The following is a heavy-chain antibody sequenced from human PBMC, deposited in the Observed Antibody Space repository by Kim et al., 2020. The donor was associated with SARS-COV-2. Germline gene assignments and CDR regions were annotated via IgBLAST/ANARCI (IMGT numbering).Heavy chain of an antibody. CDR3: WGVIAAAGRDYGRDG. J-gene: IGHJ6*02. D-gene: IGHD6-13*01. Sequence: GGSLRLSCAASGFTVSSNCMSWVRQAPGKGLEWVAVIYSGGSTYYDAAVERRFTISRDNYNKNPLLQIMNLLAEEATAYYCWGVIAAAGRDYGRDGGGQG. V-gene: IGHV3-53*01. CDR2: IYSGGST. CDR1: GFTVSSNC.